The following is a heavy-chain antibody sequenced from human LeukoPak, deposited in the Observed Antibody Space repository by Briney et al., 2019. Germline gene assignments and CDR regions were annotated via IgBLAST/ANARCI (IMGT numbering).Heavy chain of an antibody. Sequence: SVKVSCKASGGTFSSYAISWVRQAPGQGLEWMGGILPIFGTANYAQKFQGRVTITADESTSTAYMELSSLRSEDTAVYYCARDCLELRFGASQQCQDYWGQVTLVTVSS. CDR3: ARDCLELRFGASQQCQDY. CDR1: GGTFSSYA. CDR2: ILPIFGTA. V-gene: IGHV1-69*13. D-gene: IGHD1-7*01. J-gene: IGHJ4*02.